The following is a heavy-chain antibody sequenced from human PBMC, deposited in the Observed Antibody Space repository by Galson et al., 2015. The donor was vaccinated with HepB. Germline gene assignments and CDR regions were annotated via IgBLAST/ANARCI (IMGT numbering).Heavy chain of an antibody. CDR1: GGTFSSYS. J-gene: IGHJ4*02. CDR2: IIPVRGIT. V-gene: IGHV1-69*04. CDR3: ARDYCDSNGYYAGHLDF. Sequence: SVKVSCKASGGTFSSYSIAWVRQAPGQGLEWMGRIIPVRGITNYAQKFQGRVTITADKSTTTAYMELSSLGSDDTAVYFCARDYCDSNGYYAGHLDFWGQGTLVTVSS. D-gene: IGHD3-22*01.